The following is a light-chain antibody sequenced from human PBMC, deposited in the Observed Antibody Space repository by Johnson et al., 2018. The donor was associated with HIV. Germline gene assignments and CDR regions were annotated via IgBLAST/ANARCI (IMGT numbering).Light chain of an antibody. J-gene: IGLJ1*01. CDR2: DTD. CDR1: SSNIGNNF. Sequence: QSVLTQPPSVSAAPGQKVTVSCSGRSSNIGNNFVSWYQQVPGTAPKLLIYDTDKRPSGIPDRFSGSKSGTSATLGISGLQTGDEADYYCGTWDNSLSAGVFGSGTKVSVL. V-gene: IGLV1-51*01. CDR3: GTWDNSLSAGV.